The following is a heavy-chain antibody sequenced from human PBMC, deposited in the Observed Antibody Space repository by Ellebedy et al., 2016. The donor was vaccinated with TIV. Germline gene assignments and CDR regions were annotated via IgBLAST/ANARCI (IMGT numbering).Heavy chain of an antibody. Sequence: GGSLRLSCAASGFTFGSFAMHWVRQAPGKGLEWLSVISGDGANTYHADSVKGRFTVTRDNSKNTLYLQMNRLRTEDTAAYYCAKGTSSGFNYDRVGFEYWGQGTLVTVSS. D-gene: IGHD3-22*01. V-gene: IGHV3-23*01. CDR3: AKGTSSGFNYDRVGFEY. CDR2: ISGDGANT. CDR1: GFTFGSFA. J-gene: IGHJ4*02.